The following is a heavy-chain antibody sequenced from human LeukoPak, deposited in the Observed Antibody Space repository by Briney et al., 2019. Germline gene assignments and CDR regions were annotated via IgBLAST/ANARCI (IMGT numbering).Heavy chain of an antibody. CDR3: ARELFLPFVVVPAALDY. D-gene: IGHD2-2*01. CDR1: GFTFSSYW. CDR2: IKQDGSEK. V-gene: IGHV3-7*01. J-gene: IGHJ4*02. Sequence: GGSLRLSCAASGFTFSSYWMSWVRQAPGKGLEWVANIKQDGSEKYYVDSVKGRFTISRDNAKNSLYLQMNSLRAEDTAVYYCARELFLPFVVVPAALDYWGQGTLVTVSS.